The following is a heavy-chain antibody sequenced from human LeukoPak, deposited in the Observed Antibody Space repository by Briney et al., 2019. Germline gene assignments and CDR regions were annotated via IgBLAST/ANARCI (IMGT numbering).Heavy chain of an antibody. J-gene: IGHJ4*02. CDR2: ISDIGSI. CDR3: ARSHYDSSGYLAFDY. D-gene: IGHD3-22*01. CDR1: GGSISSYY. V-gene: IGHV4-59*08. Sequence: SETLSLTCTVSGGSISSYYWSWIRQPPGKGLEWIAYISDIGSINYNPSLKSRVTISLDTSKNQFSLKLSSVTAADTAVYYCARSHYDSSGYLAFDYWGQGTLVTVSS.